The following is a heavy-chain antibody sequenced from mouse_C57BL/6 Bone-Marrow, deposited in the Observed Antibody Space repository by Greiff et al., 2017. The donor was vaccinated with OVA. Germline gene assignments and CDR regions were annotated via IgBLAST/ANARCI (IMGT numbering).Heavy chain of an antibody. D-gene: IGHD4-1*01. CDR3: ARGGTDFDY. Sequence: QVQLQQPGAELVKPGASVKLSCKASGYTFTSYWMHWVKQRPGQGLEWMGMMHPNSVSTNYNEKFKSKATLTVDKTSSTAYMQLSSLTSEDSAVYYCARGGTDFDYWCQGTTLTVSS. CDR2: MHPNSVST. CDR1: GYTFTSYW. V-gene: IGHV1-64*01. J-gene: IGHJ2*01.